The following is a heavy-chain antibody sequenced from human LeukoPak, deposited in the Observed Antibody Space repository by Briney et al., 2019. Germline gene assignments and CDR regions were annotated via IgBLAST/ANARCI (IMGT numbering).Heavy chain of an antibody. D-gene: IGHD3-10*01. Sequence: ASVKVSCTASGYTFTGYYMHWVRQAPGQGLEWMGWINPNSGGTNYAQKFQGRVTMTRDTSISTAYMELSRLRSDDTAVYYCAREGVTMVRGVKTLYLWGQGTLVTVSS. CDR2: INPNSGGT. CDR3: AREGVTMVRGVKTLYL. J-gene: IGHJ5*02. V-gene: IGHV1-2*02. CDR1: GYTFTGYY.